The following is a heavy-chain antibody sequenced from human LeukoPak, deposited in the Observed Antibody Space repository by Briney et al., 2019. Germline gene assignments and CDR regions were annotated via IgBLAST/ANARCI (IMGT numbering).Heavy chain of an antibody. Sequence: GGSLRLSCAASGFTFSEYAMNWVRQAPGKGLEWVSVVGGTGETHYTDSVKGRFTISRDNSKNTLSLQMNSLRPEDTAVYYRAKDSRARNGIYDPFDIWGQGTMVTVSS. J-gene: IGHJ3*02. CDR2: VGGTGET. D-gene: IGHD2-8*01. CDR1: GFTFSEYA. V-gene: IGHV3-23*01. CDR3: AKDSRARNGIYDPFDI.